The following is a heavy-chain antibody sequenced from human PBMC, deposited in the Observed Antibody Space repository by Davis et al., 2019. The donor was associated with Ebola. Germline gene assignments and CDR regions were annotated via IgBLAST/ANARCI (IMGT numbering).Heavy chain of an antibody. Sequence: MPSETLSLTCAVSGGSFSGYYWSWIRQPPGKGLEWIGYIYYSGSTNYNPSLKSRVTISVDTSKNQFSLKLRSVTAADTAVYYCARVLLWFGELPLDVWGKGTTVTVSS. J-gene: IGHJ6*04. D-gene: IGHD3-10*01. CDR2: IYYSGST. V-gene: IGHV4-59*01. CDR3: ARVLLWFGELPLDV. CDR1: GGSFSGYY.